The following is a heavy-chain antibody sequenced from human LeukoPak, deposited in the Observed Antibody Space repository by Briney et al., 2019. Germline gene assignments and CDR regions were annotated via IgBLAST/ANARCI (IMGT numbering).Heavy chain of an antibody. Sequence: GGSLRLSCAASGFTFSDYYVNWIRRAPGKGLEWVSYISSSGRTIYYADSVKGRFTISRDNTKNSLYLQMNGLRAEDTAVYYCARRSYWNDVLDYWGQGTLVTVSS. CDR2: ISSSGRTI. CDR1: GFTFSDYY. V-gene: IGHV3-11*04. CDR3: ARRSYWNDVLDY. D-gene: IGHD1-1*01. J-gene: IGHJ4*02.